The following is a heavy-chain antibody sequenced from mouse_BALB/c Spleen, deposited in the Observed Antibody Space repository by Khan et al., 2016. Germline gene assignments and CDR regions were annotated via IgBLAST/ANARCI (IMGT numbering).Heavy chain of an antibody. Sequence: EVELVESGGDLVQPGGSRKLSCAASGFTFSGFGMHWVRQAPEKGLGWVAYITSGSTNIYYADTVKGRFTISRDNPKNTLFLQMTSLRSEDTAMYYCARMGGSYAMDYWGQGTSVTVSS. CDR3: ARMGGSYAMDY. V-gene: IGHV5-17*02. CDR1: GFTFSGFG. J-gene: IGHJ4*01. CDR2: ITSGSTNI.